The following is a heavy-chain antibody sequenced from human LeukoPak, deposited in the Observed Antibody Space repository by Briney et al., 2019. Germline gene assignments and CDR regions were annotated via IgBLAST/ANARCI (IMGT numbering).Heavy chain of an antibody. CDR1: EFPFRTYG. D-gene: IGHD3-10*01. CDR3: AKDSMVRGVFEYYMDV. CDR2: IRYDGSNK. Sequence: GGSLRLPCAASEFPFRTYGMPWVRQAPGKRLDWVALIRYDGSNKYYADSVKGRFTISRDNSKNTLYLQMNSLRAEDTAVYYCAKDSMVRGVFEYYMDVWGKGTTVTVSS. V-gene: IGHV3-30*02. J-gene: IGHJ6*03.